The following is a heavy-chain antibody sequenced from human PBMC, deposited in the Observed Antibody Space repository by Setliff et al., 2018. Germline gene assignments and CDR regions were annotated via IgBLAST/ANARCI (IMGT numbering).Heavy chain of an antibody. CDR1: GGSINSRSKY. Sequence: PSETLSLTCTVSGGSINSRSKYWGWIRQPPGKGLEWIGSIYYSGDTYYNPSLKSRVTISVDTSKNQFYLKLSSVTAADTAMYYCAGSAGLFTWFDPWGQGTLVTVSS. D-gene: IGHD3-16*01. J-gene: IGHJ5*02. CDR3: AGSAGLFTWFDP. CDR2: IYYSGDT. V-gene: IGHV4-39*01.